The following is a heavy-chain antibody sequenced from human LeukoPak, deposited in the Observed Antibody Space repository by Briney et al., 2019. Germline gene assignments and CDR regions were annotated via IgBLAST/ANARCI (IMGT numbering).Heavy chain of an antibody. CDR3: ARVGMVRTTHSFFDY. D-gene: IGHD4/OR15-4a*01. CDR2: INPNSGDT. CDR1: GYTFTGYY. V-gene: IGHV1-2*02. Sequence: ASVKVSCKASGYTFTGYYIHWVRQAPEQGLEWMGWINPNSGDTNYAQKFQGRVTMTRDTSISTAYMELSSLRSDDTAVYYCARVGMVRTTHSFFDYWGQVTLVTVSS. J-gene: IGHJ4*02.